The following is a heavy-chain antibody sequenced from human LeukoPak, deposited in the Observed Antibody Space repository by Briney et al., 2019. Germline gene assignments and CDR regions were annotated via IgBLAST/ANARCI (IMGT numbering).Heavy chain of an antibody. J-gene: IGHJ4*02. CDR3: AKYSHDSSGSYDY. V-gene: IGHV3-30*18. CDR2: ISYDGTNK. D-gene: IGHD3-22*01. Sequence: GGSLRLSCTASGFTFTSVGMHWVRQAPGKGLEWVAVISYDGTNKYYADSVKGRFTISRDNSKNTLYLQMNSLRAEDTAVYYCAKYSHDSSGSYDYWGQGTLVTVSS. CDR1: GFTFTSVG.